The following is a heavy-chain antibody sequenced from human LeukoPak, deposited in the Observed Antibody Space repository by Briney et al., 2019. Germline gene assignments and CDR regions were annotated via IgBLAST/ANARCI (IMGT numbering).Heavy chain of an antibody. V-gene: IGHV4-61*02. Sequence: PSETLSLTCTVSGGSISSGSYYWSWIRQPAGKGLEWIGRIYTSGSTNYNPSLKSRVTISVDTSKNQFSLKLSSVTAADTAVYYCARYGVKIAAAGTDYWGQGTLVTVSS. CDR2: IYTSGST. J-gene: IGHJ4*02. CDR3: ARYGVKIAAAGTDY. D-gene: IGHD6-13*01. CDR1: GGSISSGSYY.